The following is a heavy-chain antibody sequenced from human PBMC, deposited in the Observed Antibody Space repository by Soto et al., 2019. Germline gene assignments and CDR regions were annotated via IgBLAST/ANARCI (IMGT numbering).Heavy chain of an antibody. CDR2: ISFDGKNR. D-gene: IGHD2-15*01. CDR1: GFIFSNYG. J-gene: IGHJ4*02. V-gene: IGHV3-30*18. CDR3: AKRGGVVGGSEHPFFEY. Sequence: QVQLVESGGGVVQPGKSLRLSCAASGFIFSNYGMHWVRQAPGKGLEWVALISFDGKNRNYADSVKGRFTIYRDNPKNTLYPEMNSLRPEDTAFYYCAKRGGVVGGSEHPFFEYWGQVTLVTVSS.